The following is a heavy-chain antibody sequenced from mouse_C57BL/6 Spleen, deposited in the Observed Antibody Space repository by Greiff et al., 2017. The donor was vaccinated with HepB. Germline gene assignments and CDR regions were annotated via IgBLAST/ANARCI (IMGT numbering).Heavy chain of an antibody. D-gene: IGHD2-1*01. V-gene: IGHV3-6*01. CDR2: ISYDGSN. CDR3: ARGIYGNYRYFDV. J-gene: IGHJ1*03. Sequence: EVQLQESGPGLVKPSQSLSLTCSVTGYSITSGYYWNWIRQFPGNKLEWMGYISYDGSNNYNPSLKNRISITRDTSKNQFFLKLNSVTTEDTATYYCARGIYGNYRYFDVWGTGTTVTVSS. CDR1: GYSITSGYY.